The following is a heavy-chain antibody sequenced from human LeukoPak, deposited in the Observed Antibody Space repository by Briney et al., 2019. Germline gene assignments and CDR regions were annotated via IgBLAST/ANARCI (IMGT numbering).Heavy chain of an antibody. D-gene: IGHD3-10*01. CDR3: VRGITMVRGVILYSMDV. V-gene: IGHV5-51*01. CDR2: IYPGDADA. Sequence: GESLKISCKASGYSFTSDWISWVRQMRGKGLDWMGIIYPGDADARYNPSFQGQVTISACKCISTGSLQWSTLNASEAAMSYCVRGITMVRGVILYSMDVWGQGTTVTVSS. J-gene: IGHJ6*02. CDR1: GYSFTSDW.